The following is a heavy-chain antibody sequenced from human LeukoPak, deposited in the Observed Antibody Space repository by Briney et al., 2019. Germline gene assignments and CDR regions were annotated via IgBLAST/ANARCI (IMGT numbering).Heavy chain of an antibody. CDR1: RYTFTGYY. Sequence: ASVKVPCKASRYTFTGYYMHWVRQAPGQGLGWMGWINPNSGVTDYAQNFQGRVTMTRDTSISTAYVELSRLRSDDTAVYYCARGTGEGYTYGRYYFDYWGQGTLVTVSS. D-gene: IGHD5-18*01. CDR3: ARGTGEGYTYGRYYFDY. J-gene: IGHJ4*02. V-gene: IGHV1-2*02. CDR2: INPNSGVT.